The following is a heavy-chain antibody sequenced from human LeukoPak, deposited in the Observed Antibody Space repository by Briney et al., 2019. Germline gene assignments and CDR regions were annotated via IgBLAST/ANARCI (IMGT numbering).Heavy chain of an antibody. CDR3: ARCVREWFDP. CDR2: INHSGST. V-gene: IGHV4-34*01. Sequence: SETLSLTCAVYGGSFTNYYWSWIRQPPGKGLEWIGEINHSGSTNYNPSLKSRVTISVDTSKNQFSLKLSSVTAADTAVYYCARCVREWFDPWGQGTLVTVSS. CDR1: GGSFTNYY. J-gene: IGHJ5*02.